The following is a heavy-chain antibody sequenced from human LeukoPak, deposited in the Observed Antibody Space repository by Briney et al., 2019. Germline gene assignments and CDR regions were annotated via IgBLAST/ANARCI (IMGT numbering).Heavy chain of an antibody. V-gene: IGHV3-23*01. CDR2: ISGSGSSI. Sequence: PGGSLRLSCAASGFTFSTCGMNWVRKAPGKGLEWVSFISGSGSSIYHADSVKGRFTISRDNSNNTLYLQMNSLRAEDTAVYYCAKDRYDDYSFDSWGQGALVTVSS. CDR3: AKDRYDDYSFDS. CDR1: GFTFSTCG. J-gene: IGHJ4*02. D-gene: IGHD4-17*01.